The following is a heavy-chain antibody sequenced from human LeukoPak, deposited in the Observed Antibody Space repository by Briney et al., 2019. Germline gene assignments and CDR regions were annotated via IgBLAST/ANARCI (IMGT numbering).Heavy chain of an antibody. V-gene: IGHV1-69*13. CDR3: AGHYYDSSGPYGGFDY. Sequence: SVKVSCKASGGTFSSYAISWVRQAPGQGLEWMGGIIPIFGTANYAQKFQGRVTTTADESTSTAYMELSSLRSEDTAVYYCAGHYYDSSGPYGGFDYWGQGTLVTVSS. D-gene: IGHD3-22*01. J-gene: IGHJ4*02. CDR2: IIPIFGTA. CDR1: GGTFSSYA.